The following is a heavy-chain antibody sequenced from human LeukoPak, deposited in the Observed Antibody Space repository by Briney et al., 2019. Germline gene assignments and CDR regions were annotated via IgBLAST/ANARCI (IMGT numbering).Heavy chain of an antibody. CDR2: INPNSGGT. CDR3: AREGYSSGWCLDY. V-gene: IGHV1-2*02. CDR1: GYTFTGYY. J-gene: IGHJ4*02. D-gene: IGHD6-19*01. Sequence: ASVKVSCKASGYTFTGYYMHWVRQAPGQGLEWMGWINPNSGGTNYAQKFQGRVTMTRDTSVSTAYMELSRLRSDDTAVYYCAREGYSSGWCLDYWGQGTLVTVSS.